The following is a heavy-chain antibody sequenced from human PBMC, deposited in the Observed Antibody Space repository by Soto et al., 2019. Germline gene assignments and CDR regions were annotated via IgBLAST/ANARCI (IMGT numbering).Heavy chain of an antibody. J-gene: IGHJ6*02. CDR2: TYYRSEWYN. CDR1: GDSVSSDSAA. V-gene: IGHV6-1*01. Sequence: PSPTLSLTCAISGDSVSSDSAAWNWIRQSPSRGLEWLGRTYYRSEWYNDYAVSMKSRIVITPDTSKNQFSLQLNSVTPEDTAVDFCARDYYYGMDVWGQGTTVTVSS. CDR3: ARDYYYGMDV.